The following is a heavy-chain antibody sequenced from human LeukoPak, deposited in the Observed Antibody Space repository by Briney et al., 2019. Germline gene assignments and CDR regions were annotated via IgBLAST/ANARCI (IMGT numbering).Heavy chain of an antibody. J-gene: IGHJ3*02. CDR1: GGSISSSSYY. Sequence: PSETLSLTCTVSGGSISSSSYYWGWIRQPPGKGLEWIGSIYYSGSTYYNPSLKSRVTISVDTSKNQFSLKLSSVTAADTAVYYCARDEGVGAFDIWGQGTMVTVSS. CDR2: IYYSGST. CDR3: ARDEGVGAFDI. V-gene: IGHV4-39*02. D-gene: IGHD1-26*01.